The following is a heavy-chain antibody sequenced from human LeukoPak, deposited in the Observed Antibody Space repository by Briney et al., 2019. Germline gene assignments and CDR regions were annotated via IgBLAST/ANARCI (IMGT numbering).Heavy chain of an antibody. CDR3: TSWGDTTAEYFQR. V-gene: IGHV3-7*01. CDR2: INPDGRDT. D-gene: IGHD2-21*02. J-gene: IGHJ1*01. CDR1: GFTFSTYS. Sequence: GGSLRLSCAASGFTFSTYSMNWVRQAPGKGLEWVAHINPDGRDTYYVDSVKGRFTISRDNAQNSMYLQMNSLRVEDTAVYYCTSWGDTTAEYFQRWGQGTLVTVSS.